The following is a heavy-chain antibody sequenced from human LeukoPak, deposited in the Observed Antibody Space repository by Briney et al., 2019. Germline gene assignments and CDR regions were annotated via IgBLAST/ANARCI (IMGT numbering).Heavy chain of an antibody. CDR3: AREAVVPAAILGWFDP. Sequence: PSQTLSLTCAVSGGSISSGGYSWSWIRQPPGKGLEWIGYIYHSGSTYYNPSLKSRVTISVDRSKNQFSLKLSSVTATDTAVYYCAREAVVPAAILGWFDPWGQGTLVTVSS. CDR1: GGSISSGGYS. J-gene: IGHJ5*02. D-gene: IGHD2-2*02. V-gene: IGHV4-30-2*01. CDR2: IYHSGST.